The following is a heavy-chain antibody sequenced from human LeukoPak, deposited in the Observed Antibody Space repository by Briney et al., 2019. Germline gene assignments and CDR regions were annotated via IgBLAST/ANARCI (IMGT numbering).Heavy chain of an antibody. CDR2: IIPIFGTA. CDR1: GYTFTSYG. V-gene: IGHV1-69*13. J-gene: IGHJ6*01. CDR3: ARVVAAAGTRYYYYGMDV. D-gene: IGHD6-13*01. Sequence: GASVKVSCKASGYTFTSYGISWVRQAPGQGLEWMGGIIPIFGTANYAQKFQGRVTITADESTSTAYMELSSLRSEDTAVYYCARVVAAAGTRYYYYGMDVWGQGTTVTVSS.